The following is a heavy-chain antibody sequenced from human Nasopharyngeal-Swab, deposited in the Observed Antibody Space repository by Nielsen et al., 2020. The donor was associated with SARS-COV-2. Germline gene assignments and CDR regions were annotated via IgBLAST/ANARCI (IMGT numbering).Heavy chain of an antibody. CDR3: ARVGGLWSAGFYYYYMDV. CDR2: IYYSGST. Sequence: RQAPGKGLEWIGYIYYSGSTNYNPSLKSRVTISVDTSKNQFSLKLSSVTAAGTAVYYCARVGGLWSAGFYYYYMDVWGKGTTVTVSS. D-gene: IGHD3-3*01. J-gene: IGHJ6*03. V-gene: IGHV4-59*01.